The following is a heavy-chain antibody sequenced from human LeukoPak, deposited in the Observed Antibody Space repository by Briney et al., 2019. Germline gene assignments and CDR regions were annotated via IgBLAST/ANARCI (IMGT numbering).Heavy chain of an antibody. CDR2: ISYDGSNK. CDR1: GFTFSSYG. J-gene: IGHJ4*02. CDR3: AKDPRHYARGYFDY. Sequence: GGSLRLSCAASGFTFSSYGMHWVRQAPGKGLEWVAVISYDGSNKYYADSVKGRFTISRDNSKNTLYLQMNSLRAEDTAVYYCAKDPRHYARGYFDYWGQGTLVTVSS. V-gene: IGHV3-30*18. D-gene: IGHD3-10*02.